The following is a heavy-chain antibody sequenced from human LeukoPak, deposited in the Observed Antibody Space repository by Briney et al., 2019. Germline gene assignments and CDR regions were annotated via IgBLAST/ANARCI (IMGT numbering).Heavy chain of an antibody. V-gene: IGHV1-2*02. CDR2: INPNSGRT. J-gene: IGHJ5*02. D-gene: IGHD2-21*01. CDR1: GYTFTDYY. CDR3: ARADRLHGGPYLIGP. Sequence: ASVKVSCKTSGYTFTDYYLHWVRQAPGQGLEWMGWINPNSGRTSSAQKFQGRVTMTRDTSIATVYLEVTWLTSDDTAIYYCARADRLHGGPYLIGPWGQGTLVTVSS.